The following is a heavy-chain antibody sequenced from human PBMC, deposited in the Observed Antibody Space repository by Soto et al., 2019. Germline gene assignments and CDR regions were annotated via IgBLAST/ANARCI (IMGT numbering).Heavy chain of an antibody. CDR1: GFSFSSYS. V-gene: IGHV3-48*04. Sequence: PGGSLRLSCVASGFSFSSYSLVWVRQAPGKGLEWISYIFVDSSIIYYADSVKGRFTVSRDNAQNSLFLVMNSLRVEDTAVYYCARDRDWAFDYWGQGTLVTVS. J-gene: IGHJ4*02. CDR3: ARDRDWAFDY. CDR2: IFVDSSII. D-gene: IGHD3-9*01.